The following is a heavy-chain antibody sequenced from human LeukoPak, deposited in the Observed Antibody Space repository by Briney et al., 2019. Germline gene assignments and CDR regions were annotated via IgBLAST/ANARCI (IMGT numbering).Heavy chain of an antibody. CDR2: INHDGSET. D-gene: IGHD6-6*01. CDR1: GFTFSKYW. CDR3: AREGIYGSSSPPGY. Sequence: GGSLRLSCAASGFTFSKYWMSWVRQAPGKGLEGVANINHDGSETYYVDSVKGRFTISRDNAKNSLFLQMISLRAEDTAVYYCAREGIYGSSSPPGYWGQGTLVTVSS. V-gene: IGHV3-7*01. J-gene: IGHJ4*02.